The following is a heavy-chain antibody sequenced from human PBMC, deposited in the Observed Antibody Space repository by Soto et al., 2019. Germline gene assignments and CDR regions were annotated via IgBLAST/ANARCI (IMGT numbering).Heavy chain of an antibody. D-gene: IGHD5-18*01. CDR1: GGSIRSYY. Sequence: ASETLSLTCTVSGGSIRSYYWSWIRQPPGKGLEWIGYIYYSGSTDYNPSLKSRVTISVDTSKNRFSLKLRSVTAADTAVYYCARDSYNFDDWGQGILVTVSS. V-gene: IGHV4-59*01. J-gene: IGHJ4*02. CDR3: ARDSYNFDD. CDR2: IYYSGST.